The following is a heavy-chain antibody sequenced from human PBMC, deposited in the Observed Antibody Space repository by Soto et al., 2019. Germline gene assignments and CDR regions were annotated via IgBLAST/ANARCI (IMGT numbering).Heavy chain of an antibody. Sequence: EVQLVESGGGLVKPGGSLRLSCAASGFTFSSYSMNWVRQAPGKGLEWVSTITTSSTSIYYADSVKSRFTISRDNAKNSLYLAMNSQRVQNTAVYYCARVQRLASHIWGQGPKVTVPS. CDR1: GFTFSSYS. CDR3: ARVQRLASHI. CDR2: ITTSSTSI. D-gene: IGHD6-25*01. V-gene: IGHV3-21*01. J-gene: IGHJ3*02.